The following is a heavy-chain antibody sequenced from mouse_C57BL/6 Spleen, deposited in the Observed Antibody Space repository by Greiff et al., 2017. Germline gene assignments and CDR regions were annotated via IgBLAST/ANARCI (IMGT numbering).Heavy chain of an antibody. CDR1: GYTFTSYW. D-gene: IGHD5-1*01. J-gene: IGHJ4*01. Sequence: QVQLQQPGAELVKPGASVKLSCKASGYTFTSYWMHWVKQRPGQGLEWIGMIHPNSGSTNYNEKFTSKATLTVDKYSSTVYLQLSSLTSEDSAVYYCAGEDCTTGGYYAMDYWGQGTSVTVSS. V-gene: IGHV1-64*01. CDR3: AGEDCTTGGYYAMDY. CDR2: IHPNSGST.